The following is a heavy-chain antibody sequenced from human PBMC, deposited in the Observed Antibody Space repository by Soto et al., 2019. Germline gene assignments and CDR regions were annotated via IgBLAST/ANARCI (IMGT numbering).Heavy chain of an antibody. V-gene: IGHV3-23*01. Sequence: GGSLRLSCAASGFTFSSYAMSWVRQAPGKGLEWVSAISGSGGSTYYADSVKGRFTISRDNSKNSLSLQMNSLRAGDMAVYFCAKSQEIGTHFFNSWGQGTQVTVSS. CDR3: AKSQEIGTHFFNS. CDR2: ISGSGGST. J-gene: IGHJ4*02. D-gene: IGHD6-13*01. CDR1: GFTFSSYA.